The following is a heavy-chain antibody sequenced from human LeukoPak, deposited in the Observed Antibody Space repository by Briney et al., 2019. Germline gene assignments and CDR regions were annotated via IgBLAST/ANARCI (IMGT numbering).Heavy chain of an antibody. CDR3: ARARWCGSTSCSFYMDV. D-gene: IGHD2-2*01. V-gene: IGHV3-48*04. CDR1: GFTFSTYS. CDR2: ISSSSGTI. J-gene: IGHJ6*03. Sequence: PGGSLSLSCAAPGFTFSTYSMNWVRQAPGRGLEWVSYISSSSGTIYYADSVKGRFTISRDNAKNSLYLQMNSLRAEDTAVYYCARARWCGSTSCSFYMDVWGKGTTVTVSS.